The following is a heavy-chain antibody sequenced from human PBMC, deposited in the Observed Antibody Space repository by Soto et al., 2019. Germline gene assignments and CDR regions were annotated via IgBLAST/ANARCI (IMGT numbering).Heavy chain of an antibody. V-gene: IGHV3-9*01. CDR1: GFTFDDYA. CDR2: ISWNSGSI. CDR3: ARARIGYEDAFDI. J-gene: IGHJ3*02. Sequence: GGSLRLSCAASGFTFDDYAMHWVRQAPGKGLEWVSGISWNSGSIGYADSVKGRFTISRDNAKNSLYLQMNSLRAEDTALYYCARARIGYEDAFDIWGQGTMVTVSS. D-gene: IGHD5-12*01.